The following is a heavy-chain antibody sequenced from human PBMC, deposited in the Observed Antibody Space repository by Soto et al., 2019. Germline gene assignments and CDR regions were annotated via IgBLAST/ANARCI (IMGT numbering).Heavy chain of an antibody. V-gene: IGHV6-1*01. CDR2: TYYSSKCYN. CDR3: ARDGSSTANWIDP. Sequence: QPLSLTCSISGDSVSSNSTTWNWIRQSPSRGLECLGRTYYSSKCYNDYAVSVKSRKTITPDTSKNQSSLKLSSVTAADPGVYYCARDGSSTANWIDPWGQGPPVTVSS. CDR1: GDSVSSNSTT. J-gene: IGHJ5*02. D-gene: IGHD2-15*01.